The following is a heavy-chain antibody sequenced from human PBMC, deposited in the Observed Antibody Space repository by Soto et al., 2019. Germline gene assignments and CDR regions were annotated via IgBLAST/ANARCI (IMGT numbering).Heavy chain of an antibody. CDR2: IYYSGST. V-gene: IGHV4-59*12. CDR1: GGAISSYY. Sequence: PSETLSLTCTVSGGAISSYYWSWIRQPPGKGLEWIGYIYYSGSTNYNPSLKSRVTISVDTSKNQFSLKLSSVTAADTAVYYCARAITVTTSYPRYYYYYMDVWGKGTTVTVSS. CDR3: ARAITVTTSYPRYYYYYMDV. J-gene: IGHJ6*03. D-gene: IGHD4-4*01.